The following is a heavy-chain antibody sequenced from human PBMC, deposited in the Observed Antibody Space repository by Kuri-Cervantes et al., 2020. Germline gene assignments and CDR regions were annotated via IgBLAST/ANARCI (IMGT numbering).Heavy chain of an antibody. D-gene: IGHD3-3*01. J-gene: IGHJ3*02. Sequence: GGSLRLSCAASGFTFSSYGMHWVRQAPGKGLEWVAVISYDGSNKYYADSVKGRFTISRDNSKNTLYLQMNSLRAEDTAVYYCARAGEIPVITIFGVGTGAFDIWGQGTMVTVSS. CDR3: ARAGEIPVITIFGVGTGAFDI. V-gene: IGHV3-30*03. CDR2: ISYDGSNK. CDR1: GFTFSSYG.